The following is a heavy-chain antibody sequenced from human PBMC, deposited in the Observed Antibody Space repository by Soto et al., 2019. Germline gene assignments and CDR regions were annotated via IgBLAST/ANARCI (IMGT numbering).Heavy chain of an antibody. CDR1: GCTFSSSA. Sequence: QVQLVQSGAEVKKPGSSGIGSCKASGCTFSSSAITWVRQAPEEGLEWMGGFIPMLGTANDAQRYQGRGTISPDESTITAHMERISLRSADTSVYYCATSRGYSSSWYGRYFDDWGQGAVVTVSS. J-gene: IGHJ4*02. V-gene: IGHV1-69*01. D-gene: IGHD6-13*01. CDR2: FIPMLGTA. CDR3: ATSRGYSSSWYGRYFDD.